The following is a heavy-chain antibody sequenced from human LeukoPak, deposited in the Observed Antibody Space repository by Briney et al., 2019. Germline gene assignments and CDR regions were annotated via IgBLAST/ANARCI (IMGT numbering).Heavy chain of an antibody. D-gene: IGHD3-22*01. CDR1: GYTLTELS. CDR3: ATELRSSGYYNDAFDI. J-gene: IGHJ3*02. V-gene: IGHV1-24*01. Sequence: ASVKVSCKVSGYTLTELSVHWVRQAPGKGLEWMGGFDPEDGETIYAQKFQGRVTMTEDTSTDTAYMELSSLRSEDTAVYYCATELRSSGYYNDAFDIWGQGTMVTVSS. CDR2: FDPEDGET.